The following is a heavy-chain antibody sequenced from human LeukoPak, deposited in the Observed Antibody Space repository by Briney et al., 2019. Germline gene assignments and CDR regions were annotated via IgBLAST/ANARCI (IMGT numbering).Heavy chain of an antibody. D-gene: IGHD2-2*01. CDR3: ARGYCSSTSCYMDV. V-gene: IGHV1-3*01. J-gene: IGHJ6*02. CDR2: INAGNGNI. Sequence: ASVTVSFKASGHTSTTYAIHWVRQAPGQGLEWMGWINAGNGNIKYSQKLQGRVTITGDTSASTAYMELNSLRSEDTAVYYCARGYCSSTSCYMDVWGQGTTVT. CDR1: GHTSTTYA.